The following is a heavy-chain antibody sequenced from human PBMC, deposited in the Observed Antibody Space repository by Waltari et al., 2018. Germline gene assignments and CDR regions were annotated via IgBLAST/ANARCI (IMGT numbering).Heavy chain of an antibody. D-gene: IGHD6-6*01. Sequence: KASGYTFTSYDINWVRQATGQGLEWMGWMNPNSGNTGYAQKFQGRVTITRNTSISTAYMELSSLRSEDTAVYYCARRGIAARVWFDPWGQGTLVTVSS. J-gene: IGHJ5*02. V-gene: IGHV1-8*03. CDR3: ARRGIAARVWFDP. CDR1: GYTFTSYD. CDR2: MNPNSGNT.